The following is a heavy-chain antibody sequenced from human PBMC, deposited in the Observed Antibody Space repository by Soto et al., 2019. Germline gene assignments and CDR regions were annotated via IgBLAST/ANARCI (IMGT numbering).Heavy chain of an antibody. Sequence: PSETLSLTCTVSGGSISSYYWSWIRQPPGKGLEWIGYIYYSGSTNYNPSLKSRVTISVDTSKNQFSLKLSSVTAADTAVYYCARILGYCSSTSCSNWFDPWGQGTLVTVSS. CDR2: IYYSGST. CDR1: GGSISSYY. V-gene: IGHV4-59*08. J-gene: IGHJ5*02. CDR3: ARILGYCSSTSCSNWFDP. D-gene: IGHD2-2*01.